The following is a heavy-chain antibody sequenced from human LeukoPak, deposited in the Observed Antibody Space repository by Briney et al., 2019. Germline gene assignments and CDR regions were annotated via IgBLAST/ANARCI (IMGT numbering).Heavy chain of an antibody. J-gene: IGHJ4*02. CDR1: GYTFTSYG. CDR2: ISGYNGNT. Sequence: ASVKVSCKSSGYTFTSYGINWVRQAPGQGLEWMACISGYNGNTNYAQKFQGRVIMTTDTSTSTAYLELRSLRSDDTALYYCARVGHTIIRGAMDYWGQGTLVTVSS. D-gene: IGHD3-10*01. CDR3: ARVGHTIIRGAMDY. V-gene: IGHV1-18*01.